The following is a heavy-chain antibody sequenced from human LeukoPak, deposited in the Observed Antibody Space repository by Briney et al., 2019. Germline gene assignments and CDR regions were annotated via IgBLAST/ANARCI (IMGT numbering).Heavy chain of an antibody. CDR2: ISYDGSNK. CDR1: GFTFSSYG. D-gene: IGHD3-10*01. CDR3: AKGLKGSGGYYTLFDY. J-gene: IGHJ4*02. V-gene: IGHV3-30*18. Sequence: GGSLRLSCAASGFTFSSYGMHWVRQAPGKGLEWVAVISYDGSNKYYADSVKGRFTISRDNSKNTLYLQMNSLRAEDTAVYYCAKGLKGSGGYYTLFDYWGQGTLVTVSS.